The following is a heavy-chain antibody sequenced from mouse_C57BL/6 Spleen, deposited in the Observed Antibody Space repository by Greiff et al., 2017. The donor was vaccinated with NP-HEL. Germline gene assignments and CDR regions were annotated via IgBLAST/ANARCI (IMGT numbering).Heavy chain of an antibody. J-gene: IGHJ1*01. CDR2: MNPNNGGT. CDR3: SRLGYYGSRRGFDV. Sequence: EVKLKQAGPELVKPGASVKISGKASGYTVTDYYMNWGKQSQGKSLEWIGDMNPNNGGTSYNQKFKGKATLTVDKSASTSYMELRSLTSEDSAVYYWSRLGYYGSRRGFDVLGPGTTVTVSS. V-gene: IGHV1-26*01. D-gene: IGHD1-1*01. CDR1: GYTVTDYY.